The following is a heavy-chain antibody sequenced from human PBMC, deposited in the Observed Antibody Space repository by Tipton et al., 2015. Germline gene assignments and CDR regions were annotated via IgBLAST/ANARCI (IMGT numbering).Heavy chain of an antibody. D-gene: IGHD2-15*01. CDR2: INPKRGIT. Sequence: QSGAEVKKPGASVKVSCKASGYSFTGYYMYWLRQAPGQGLEWMGWINPKRGITHVAQKFQGRVTMTRETSLNTTYLEFSGLIFDDTAIYYCARAGRDIDVVIPPLYWGQGTLVTVSS. CDR3: ARAGRDIDVVIPPLY. V-gene: IGHV1-2*02. J-gene: IGHJ4*02. CDR1: GYSFTGYY.